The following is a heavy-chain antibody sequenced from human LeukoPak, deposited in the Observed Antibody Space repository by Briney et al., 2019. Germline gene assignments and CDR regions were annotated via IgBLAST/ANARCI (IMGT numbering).Heavy chain of an antibody. J-gene: IGHJ6*03. CDR2: INPNSGGT. V-gene: IGHV1-2*02. CDR1: GYTFTGYY. D-gene: IGHD2-15*01. Sequence: ASVKVSCKASGYTFTGYYMHWVRQAPGQGLGWMGWINPNSGGTNYAQKFQGRVTMTRDTSISTAYMELSRLRSDDTAVYYCARTVVVVAATGYYYYMDVWGKGTTVTVSS. CDR3: ARTVVVVAATGYYYYMDV.